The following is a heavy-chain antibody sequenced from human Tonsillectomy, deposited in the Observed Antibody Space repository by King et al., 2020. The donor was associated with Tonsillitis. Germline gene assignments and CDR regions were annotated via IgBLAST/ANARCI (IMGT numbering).Heavy chain of an antibody. CDR1: GYSFSTYW. J-gene: IGHJ4*02. D-gene: IGHD5-18*01. CDR2: IYPGDSDT. Sequence: VQLVQSGAEVKKPGESLKISCQGSGYSFSTYWIGWVRQMPGKGLEWMGIIYPGDSDTKYSPSFQGQVTISVDKSISTAYLQWSSLKASDTAIYYCATPWDFSGNRGVDYWGQGTLVTVSS. CDR3: ATPWDFSGNRGVDY. V-gene: IGHV5-51*01.